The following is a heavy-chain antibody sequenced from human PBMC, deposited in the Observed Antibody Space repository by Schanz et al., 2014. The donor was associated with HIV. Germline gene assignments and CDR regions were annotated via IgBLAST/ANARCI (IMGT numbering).Heavy chain of an antibody. D-gene: IGHD3-10*01. CDR2: IWYDGSQT. Sequence: VQLLESGGGLVQPGGSLRLSCSDSGLTFTNNDMTWVRQAPGKGLEWVAIIWYDGSQTRYTGSVKGRFTISRDNSKNILYLQMNSVRPEDTAVYYCARASVTDFLDYWGQGTLVTVSS. J-gene: IGHJ4*02. CDR1: GLTFTNND. V-gene: IGHV3-33*08. CDR3: ARASVTDFLDY.